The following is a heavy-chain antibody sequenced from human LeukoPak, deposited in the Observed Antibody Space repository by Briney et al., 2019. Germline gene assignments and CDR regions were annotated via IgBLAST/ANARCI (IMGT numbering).Heavy chain of an antibody. Sequence: SETLSLTCTVSGGSISSYYWSWIRQPPGKGLEWIGYIYYSGSTNYNPSLKSRVTISVDTSKNQFSLKLSSVTAADTAVYYCASSYSGYDYYYYMDVWGKGTTVTVSS. CDR1: GGSISSYY. J-gene: IGHJ6*03. CDR3: ASSYSGYDYYYYMDV. V-gene: IGHV4-59*08. CDR2: IYYSGST. D-gene: IGHD5-12*01.